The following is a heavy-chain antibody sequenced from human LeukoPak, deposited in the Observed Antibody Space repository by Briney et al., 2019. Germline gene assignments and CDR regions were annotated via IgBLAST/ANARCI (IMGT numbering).Heavy chain of an antibody. CDR3: GRPYGSGIYYPTFDY. D-gene: IGHD3-10*01. V-gene: IGHV4-39*01. Sequence: SETLSLTCTVSGGSISSSSYYWGWIRQPPGKGLEWIGSIYYSGRIYYNPSLKSRVTMSIDTSKNQFSLNLSSVTAADTAVYYCGRPYGSGIYYPTFDYWAQETLVPVSS. CDR2: IYYSGRI. CDR1: GGSISSSSYY. J-gene: IGHJ4*02.